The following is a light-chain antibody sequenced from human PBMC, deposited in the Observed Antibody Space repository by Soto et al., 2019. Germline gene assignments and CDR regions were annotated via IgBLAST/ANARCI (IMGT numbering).Light chain of an antibody. Sequence: DIVMTQSPLSLPVTPGEPASISCRSSQSLLHSNGYNYLDWYLQKPGQSPQLLIYLGSNRASGVPDRFSGRGSGTDFTLKISRVEAEDVGVYYCMQDLQTLTFGQGTRLEIK. CDR1: QSLLHSNGYNY. V-gene: IGKV2-28*01. J-gene: IGKJ5*01. CDR2: LGS. CDR3: MQDLQTLT.